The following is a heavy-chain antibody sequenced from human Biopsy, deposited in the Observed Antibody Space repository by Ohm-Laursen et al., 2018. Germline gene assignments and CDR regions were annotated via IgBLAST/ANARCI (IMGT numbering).Heavy chain of an antibody. CDR2: INPSGSTT. Sequence: ASVKVSCKASGYSFTSYYMHWVRQAPGQGLEWMGMINPSGSTTSYPQIFQGRVTMTRDTSKSSVYMELSSLRSADTAVYFCARNTGWYGDLYYFDYWGQGTLVTVSS. V-gene: IGHV1-46*01. CDR1: GYSFTSYY. CDR3: ARNTGWYGDLYYFDY. J-gene: IGHJ4*02. D-gene: IGHD6-19*01.